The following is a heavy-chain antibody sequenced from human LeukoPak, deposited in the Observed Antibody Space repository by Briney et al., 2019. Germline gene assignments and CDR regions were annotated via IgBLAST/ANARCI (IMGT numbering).Heavy chain of an antibody. V-gene: IGHV3-48*04. CDR2: ISSSSGTI. Sequence: GGSLRLSCAASGFTFSTSPMNWVRQAPGKGPEWVSYISSSSGTIYYADSVKGRFTISRDNAENSLYLQMNSLRAEDTAIYYCAKDAVAPGSSGDYFDYWGQGTLVTVSS. D-gene: IGHD3-10*01. J-gene: IGHJ4*02. CDR3: AKDAVAPGSSGDYFDY. CDR1: GFTFSTSP.